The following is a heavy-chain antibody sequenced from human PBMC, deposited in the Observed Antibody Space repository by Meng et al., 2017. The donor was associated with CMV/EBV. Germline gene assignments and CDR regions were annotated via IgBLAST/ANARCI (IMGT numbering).Heavy chain of an antibody. D-gene: IGHD6-6*01. J-gene: IGHJ4*02. V-gene: IGHV3-23*03. CDR3: ATEPYSSSSEGDY. Sequence: GESLKISCAASGFTFSSYAMSWVRQAPGKGLEWVSVIYSGGSSTYYADSVKGRFTISRDNSKNTLYLQMNSLRAEDTAVYYCATEPYSSSSEGDYWGQGTLVTVFS. CDR1: GFTFSSYA. CDR2: IYSGGSST.